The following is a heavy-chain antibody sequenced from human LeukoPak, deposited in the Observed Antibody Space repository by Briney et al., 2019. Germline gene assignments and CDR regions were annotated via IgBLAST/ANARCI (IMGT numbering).Heavy chain of an antibody. V-gene: IGHV1-69*13. Sequence: SVKVSCKASGYTFTSYGISWVRQAPGQGLEWMGGIIPIFGTANYAQKFQGRVTITADESTSTAYMELSSLRSEDTAVYYCARDSGGLYSSGWYWFDPWGQGTLVTVSS. CDR2: IIPIFGTA. D-gene: IGHD6-19*01. CDR3: ARDSGGLYSSGWYWFDP. CDR1: GYTFTSYG. J-gene: IGHJ5*02.